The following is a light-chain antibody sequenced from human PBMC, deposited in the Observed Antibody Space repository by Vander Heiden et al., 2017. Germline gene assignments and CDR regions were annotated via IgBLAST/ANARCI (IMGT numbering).Light chain of an antibody. J-gene: IGKJ1*01. V-gene: IGKV1-5*03. CDR2: KAS. CDR1: QSISSW. Sequence: DNQMTQSPSTLSASVGDRVTITCRASQSISSWLAWYQQKPGKAPKPLIYKASDLESAVPSRFSGSGSGTEFSLTINSLQPDDFATYYCQQYNTYSRTFGQGTKVEIK. CDR3: QQYNTYSRT.